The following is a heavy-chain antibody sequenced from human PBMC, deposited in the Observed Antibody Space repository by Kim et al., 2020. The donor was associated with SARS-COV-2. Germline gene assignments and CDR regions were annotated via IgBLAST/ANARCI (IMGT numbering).Heavy chain of an antibody. V-gene: IGHV1-69*13. D-gene: IGHD2-15*01. Sequence: SVKVSCKASGGTFSSYAISWVRQAPGQGLEWMGGIIPIFGTANYAQKFQGRVTITADESTSTAYMELSSLRSEDTAVYYCARDGCSGGSCYEFYYYYYGMDVWGQGTTVTVSS. CDR3: ARDGCSGGSCYEFYYYYYGMDV. CDR1: GGTFSSYA. J-gene: IGHJ6*02. CDR2: IIPIFGTA.